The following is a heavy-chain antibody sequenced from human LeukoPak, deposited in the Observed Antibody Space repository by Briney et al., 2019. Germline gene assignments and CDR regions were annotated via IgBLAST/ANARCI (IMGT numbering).Heavy chain of an antibody. CDR2: ISGSGGST. CDR1: GFTFSSYA. Sequence: PGGSLRLSCAASGFTFSSYAMSWVRQAPGKGLEWVSAISGSGGSTYYADSVKGRFTISRDNSKNTLYLQVNSLRAEDTAVYYCAKRNLWVVRYYFDYWGQGTLVTVSS. J-gene: IGHJ4*02. CDR3: AKRNLWVVRYYFDY. V-gene: IGHV3-23*01. D-gene: IGHD3-10*01.